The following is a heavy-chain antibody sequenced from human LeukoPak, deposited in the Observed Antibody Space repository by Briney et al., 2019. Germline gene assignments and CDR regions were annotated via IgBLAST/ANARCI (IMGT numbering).Heavy chain of an antibody. J-gene: IGHJ4*02. CDR3: VRQGGWGGAASLIEL. V-gene: IGHV4-39*01. D-gene: IGHD2-15*01. CDR1: GGSISTSTHY. CDR2: MFYRGSS. Sequence: SETLSLTCTVSGGSISTSTHYWAWIRQPPGKGLEWIGSMFYRGSSYYNASLKSRVTLSVDTSRNQFSLKLSSVTPSDTAIYYCVRQGGWGGAASLIELWGQGALVTVSS.